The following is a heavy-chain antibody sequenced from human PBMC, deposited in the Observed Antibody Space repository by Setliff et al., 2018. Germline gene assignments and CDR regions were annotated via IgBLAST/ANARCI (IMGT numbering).Heavy chain of an antibody. CDR1: GFTFSSYW. Sequence: GGSLRLSCAASGFTFSSYWMHWVRQAPGKGLEWVSSITSTLYYADSVKGRFTISRDNAKNSLYLQMSSLRAEDTAVYYCARDSYSSSWPDYWGQGTRVTVSS. CDR2: ITSTL. CDR3: ARDSYSSSWPDY. D-gene: IGHD6-13*01. V-gene: IGHV3-21*01. J-gene: IGHJ4*02.